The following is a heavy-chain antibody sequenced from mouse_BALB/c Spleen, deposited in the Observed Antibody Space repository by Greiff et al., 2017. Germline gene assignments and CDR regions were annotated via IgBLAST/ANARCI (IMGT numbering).Heavy chain of an antibody. Sequence: VQLQQSGTVLARPGASVKMSCKASGYTFTSYWMHWVKQRPGQGLEWIGAIYPGNSDTSYNQKFKGKAKLTAVTSTSTAYMELSSLTNEDSAVYYCTRGAVVGHFDYWGQGTTLTVSS. D-gene: IGHD1-1*01. J-gene: IGHJ2*01. CDR1: GYTFTSYW. CDR2: IYPGNSDT. V-gene: IGHV1-5*01. CDR3: TRGAVVGHFDY.